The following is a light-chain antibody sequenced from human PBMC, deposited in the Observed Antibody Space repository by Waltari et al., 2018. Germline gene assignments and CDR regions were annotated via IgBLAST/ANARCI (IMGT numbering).Light chain of an antibody. J-gene: IGKJ2*01. V-gene: IGKV1-5*03. CDR1: QTISIY. Sequence: DIQMTQSPSILSASVGDRVTITCRASQTISIYLAWYQQKPGKAPNLLIYKASTLESGVPSRFSGSGSGTEFTLTISSLQPDDVATDYCQQYHSYSPYTFGQGTTLDIK. CDR2: KAS. CDR3: QQYHSYSPYT.